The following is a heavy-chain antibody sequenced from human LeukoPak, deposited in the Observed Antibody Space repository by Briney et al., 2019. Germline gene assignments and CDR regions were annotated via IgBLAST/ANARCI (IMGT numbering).Heavy chain of an antibody. CDR2: MNPNSGNT. CDR3: ARGYDILTGYNQYY. Sequence: ASVKVSCKASGYTFTSYDINWVRQATGQGLEWMGWMNPNSGNTGYAQKFQGRVTMTRNTSISTAYMELSSLRSEDTAVYYCARGYDILTGYNQYYWGQGTLVTVSS. J-gene: IGHJ4*02. CDR1: GYTFTSYD. V-gene: IGHV1-8*01. D-gene: IGHD3-9*01.